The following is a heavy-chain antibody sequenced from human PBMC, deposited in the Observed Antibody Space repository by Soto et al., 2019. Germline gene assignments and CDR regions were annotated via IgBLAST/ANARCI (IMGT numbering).Heavy chain of an antibody. CDR3: ARVSGIYYYGMDV. Sequence: PSETLSLTCAVYGGSFSGYYWSWIRQPPGKGLEWIGEINHSGSTNYNPSHKSRVTISVDTSKNQFSLKLSSVTAADTALFYCARVSGIYYYGMDVWGQGTTVTVSS. CDR2: INHSGST. J-gene: IGHJ6*02. V-gene: IGHV4-34*01. CDR1: GGSFSGYY. D-gene: IGHD3-10*01.